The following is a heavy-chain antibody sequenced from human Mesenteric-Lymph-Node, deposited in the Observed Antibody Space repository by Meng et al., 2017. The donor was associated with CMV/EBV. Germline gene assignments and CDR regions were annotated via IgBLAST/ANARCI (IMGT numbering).Heavy chain of an antibody. Sequence: SETLSLTCTVSGGSISSSSYYWGWIRQPPGKGLEWIGSIYYSGSTYYNPSLKSRVTIPVDTSKNQFSLKLSSVTAADTAVYYCASGLDYGGNSWLDYWGQGTLVTVSS. D-gene: IGHD4-23*01. CDR1: GGSISSSSYY. CDR2: IYYSGST. V-gene: IGHV4-39*07. CDR3: ASGLDYGGNSWLDY. J-gene: IGHJ4*02.